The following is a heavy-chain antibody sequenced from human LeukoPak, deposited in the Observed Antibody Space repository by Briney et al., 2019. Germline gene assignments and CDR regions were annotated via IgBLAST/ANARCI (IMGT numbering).Heavy chain of an antibody. CDR3: VRYSDGGSSDYFDY. CDR2: IIPILGIA. CDR1: GGTFSRYA. D-gene: IGHD2-15*01. Sequence: ASVKVSCKASGGTFSRYAISWVRQAPGQGLEWMGRIIPILGIANYAQKFQGRVTITADKSTSTAYMELSSLRSEDTAVYHCVRYSDGGSSDYFDYWGQGTLVTVSS. V-gene: IGHV1-69*04. J-gene: IGHJ4*02.